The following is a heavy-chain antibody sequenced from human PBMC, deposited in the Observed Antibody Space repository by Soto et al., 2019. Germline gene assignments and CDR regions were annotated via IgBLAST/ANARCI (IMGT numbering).Heavy chain of an antibody. CDR2: ISAYNGNT. CDR3: ARDFGSDFSGPEAVFCS. J-gene: IGHJ6*01. Sequence: ASVKVSCKASGYILTSYGISWVRQAPGQGLEWMGWISAYNGNTKYAQNLQGRVTLTTDTSTYTAYMELRSLQSDDTAVYYCARDFGSDFSGPEAVFCSWGQG. CDR1: GYILTSYG. V-gene: IGHV1-18*01. D-gene: IGHD3-3*01.